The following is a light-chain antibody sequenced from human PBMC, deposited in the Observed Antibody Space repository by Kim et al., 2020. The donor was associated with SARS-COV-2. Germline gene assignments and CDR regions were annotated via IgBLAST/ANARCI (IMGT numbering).Light chain of an antibody. J-gene: IGKJ1*01. CDR1: QSVSSSY. CDR2: GAS. CDR3: ELYCSPPART. V-gene: IGKV3-20*01. Sequence: EIVLTQSPGTLSLSPGERATLSCRASQSVSSSYLAWYQQKPDQAPRLLVYGASSRAAGIPDRFSGSGSGTGSTRTISTLDPDDFEEYYCELYCSPPARTFGQGTKVDIK.